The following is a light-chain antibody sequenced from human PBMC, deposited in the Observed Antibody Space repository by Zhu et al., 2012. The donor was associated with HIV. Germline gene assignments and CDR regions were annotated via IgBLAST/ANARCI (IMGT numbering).Light chain of an antibody. Sequence: EIVMTQSPATLSVFPGERATLSCRASEGFGTTLAWYQHRPGQPPRLLIYEVSTRATSIPARFSGSGSGTEFTLTISSVQSEDCAVYYCQHYNNWLGTFGQGTKVEIK. J-gene: IGKJ1*01. CDR1: EGFGTT. CDR2: EVS. CDR3: QHYNNWLGT. V-gene: IGKV3-15*01.